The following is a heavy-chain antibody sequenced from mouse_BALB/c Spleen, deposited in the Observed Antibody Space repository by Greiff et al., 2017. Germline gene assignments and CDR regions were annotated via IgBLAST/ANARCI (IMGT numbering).Heavy chain of an antibody. CDR3: ARMGDYYGSSPWFAY. V-gene: IGHV8-8*01. CDR1: GFSLSTSGMG. D-gene: IGHD1-1*01. CDR2: IWWDDDK. Sequence: QVTLKVSGPGILQPSQTLSLTCSFSGFSLSTSGMGVGWIRQPSGKGLEWLAHIWWDDDKRYNPALKSRLTISKDTSSNQVFLKIASVDTADTATYYCARMGDYYGSSPWFAYWGQGTLVTVSA. J-gene: IGHJ3*01.